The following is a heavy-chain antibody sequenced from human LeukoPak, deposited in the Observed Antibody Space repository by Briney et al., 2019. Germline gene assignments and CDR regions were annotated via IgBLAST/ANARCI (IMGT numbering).Heavy chain of an antibody. J-gene: IGHJ4*02. V-gene: IGHV3-48*03. D-gene: IGHD3-22*01. CDR3: ARDQRYYDSSGTLL. Sequence: GGSLRLSCAASGFTFDTYEMNWVRQAPGKGLEWVSYISSSGSTIYYADSVKGRFTISRENAKNSLYLQMNSLRAEDTAVYYCARDQRYYDSSGTLLWGQGTLVTVSS. CDR1: GFTFDTYE. CDR2: ISSSGSTI.